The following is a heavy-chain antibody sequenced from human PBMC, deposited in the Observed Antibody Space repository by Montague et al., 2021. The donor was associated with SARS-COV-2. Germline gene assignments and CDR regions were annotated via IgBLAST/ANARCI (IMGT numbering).Heavy chain of an antibody. Sequence: SETLSLTCAVYGGPFSGYNWGWVRQSPGKGLEWIGQINDSGGTKYNPSLKSRVTISLDTSKNQFSLKLSSVTAADTAVYYCARGVPGYWGQGTLVTVSS. CDR3: ARGVPGY. CDR2: INDSGGT. J-gene: IGHJ4*02. CDR1: GGPFSGYN. V-gene: IGHV4-34*01. D-gene: IGHD4/OR15-4a*01.